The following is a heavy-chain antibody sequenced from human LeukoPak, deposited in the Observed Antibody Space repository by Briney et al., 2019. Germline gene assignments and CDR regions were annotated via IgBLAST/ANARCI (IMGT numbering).Heavy chain of an antibody. CDR1: GYTFTSYY. CDR2: INPSGGST. D-gene: IGHD3-10*01. J-gene: IGHJ4*02. V-gene: IGHV1-46*01. Sequence: ASVKASCKASGYTFTSYYMHWVRQAPGQGLEWMGIINPSGGSTSYAQKFQGRVTMTRDTSTSTVYMELSSLRSEDTAVYYCARDADITMVRGVFDYWGQGTLVTVSS. CDR3: ARDADITMVRGVFDY.